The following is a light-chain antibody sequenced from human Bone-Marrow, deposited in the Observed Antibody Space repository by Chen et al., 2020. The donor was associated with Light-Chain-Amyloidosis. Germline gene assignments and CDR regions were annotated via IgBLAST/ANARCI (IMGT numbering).Light chain of an antibody. CDR1: DSNIGAGYD. CDR3: QSYDSSLSGSV. Sequence: QSVLTQPPSVSGAPGQRVSISCTGTDSNIGAGYDVHWYQQLPGRAPNLLMQGNNKRPSGVADRFSASKSGTSASLAITGLQSDDEADYYCQSYDSSLSGSVVGTGTKVTVL. J-gene: IGLJ1*01. V-gene: IGLV1-40*01. CDR2: GNN.